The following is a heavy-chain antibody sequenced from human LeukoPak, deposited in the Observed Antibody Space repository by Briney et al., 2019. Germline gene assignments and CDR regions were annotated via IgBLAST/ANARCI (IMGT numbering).Heavy chain of an antibody. CDR1: GGSISTTSYY. V-gene: IGHV4-39*07. CDR2: IYYSGST. J-gene: IGHJ4*02. D-gene: IGHD2-15*01. CDR3: ARDRVRGGIDY. Sequence: SETLSLTCTVSGGSISTTSYYWDWIRQPPGKGLEWIGSIYYSGSTYYNASLKSRVTISVDTSKNQFSLNLTSMTAADTAVYYCARDRVRGGIDYWGQGTLVTVSS.